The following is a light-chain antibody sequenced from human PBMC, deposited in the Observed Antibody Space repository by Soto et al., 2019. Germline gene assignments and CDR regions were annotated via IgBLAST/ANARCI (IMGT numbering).Light chain of an antibody. J-gene: IGKJ1*01. V-gene: IGKV3-20*01. Sequence: EIVLTQSPGTLSLSPWERATLSCRASQSVSSSYLAWYQQKPGQAPRLLIYDASSRATGIPDRFSGSGSGTDFTLTISRLEPEDFAVYYCQQYGSSPTFGQGTKVDIK. CDR3: QQYGSSPT. CDR1: QSVSSSY. CDR2: DAS.